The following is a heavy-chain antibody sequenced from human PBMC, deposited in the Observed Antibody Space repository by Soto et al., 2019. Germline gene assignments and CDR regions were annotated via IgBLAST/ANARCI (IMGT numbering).Heavy chain of an antibody. CDR3: TTLHSYGLDY. V-gene: IGHV3-15*01. J-gene: IGHJ4*02. D-gene: IGHD5-18*01. CDR1: GFTFNNVW. Sequence: EVRLVESGGGLLKPGGSLRLSCAASGFTFNNVWMRWVRQAPGKGLEWVGHIKSKSDGGTPDYAAPVKGRFNISRDDSQNTLYVQMHSLKTEDTAVYYCTTLHSYGLDYWGQGALVTVSS. CDR2: IKSKSDGGTP.